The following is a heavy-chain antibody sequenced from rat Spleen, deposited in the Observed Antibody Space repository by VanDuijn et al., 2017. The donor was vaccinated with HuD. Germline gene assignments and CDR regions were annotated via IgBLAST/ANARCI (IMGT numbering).Heavy chain of an antibody. Sequence: EVQLVESGGGLVQPGRSMKLSCAASGFTFSNYDMAWVRQAPKKGLEWVATISYDGSSTNYRDSVKGRFTISRDNAKSTLYLQMDSLRSEDTATYYCARLWGYYWYFDFWGPGTMVTVSS. CDR3: ARLWGYYWYFDF. J-gene: IGHJ1*01. D-gene: IGHD4-6*01. CDR2: ISYDGSST. CDR1: GFTFSNYD. V-gene: IGHV5-7*01.